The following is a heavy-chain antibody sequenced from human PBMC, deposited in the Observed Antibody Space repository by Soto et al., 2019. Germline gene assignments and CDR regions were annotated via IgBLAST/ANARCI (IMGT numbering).Heavy chain of an antibody. J-gene: IGHJ4*02. CDR2: IKQDGSEK. V-gene: IGHV3-7*05. CDR1: GFTFSSYW. CDR3: ASDHYYDSSGDYGYFDS. D-gene: IGHD3-22*01. Sequence: EVQLVESGGGLAQPGGSLRLSCAASGFTFSSYWMSWVRQAPGKGLEWVANIKQDGSEKYYVDSVKGRFTISRDNAKNSLYLQMNSLGAEDTAVYYCASDHYYDSSGDYGYFDSWGQGNLVTVSS.